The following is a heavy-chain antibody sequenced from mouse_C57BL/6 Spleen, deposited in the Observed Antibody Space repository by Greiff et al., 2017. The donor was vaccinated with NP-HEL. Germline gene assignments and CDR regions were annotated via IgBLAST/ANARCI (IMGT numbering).Heavy chain of an antibody. CDR3: ARMTTVVATTDY. CDR1: GYAFSSYW. Sequence: QVQLQQSGAELVKPGASVKISCKASGYAFSSYWMNWVKQRPGKGLEWIGQIYPGDGDTNYNGKFKGKATLTADKSSSTAYMQLSSLTSEDSAVYFCARMTTVVATTDYWGQGTTLTVSS. V-gene: IGHV1-80*01. CDR2: IYPGDGDT. J-gene: IGHJ2*01. D-gene: IGHD1-1*01.